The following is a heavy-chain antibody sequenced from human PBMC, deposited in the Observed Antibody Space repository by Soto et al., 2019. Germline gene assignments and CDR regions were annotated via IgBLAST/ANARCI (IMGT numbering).Heavy chain of an antibody. CDR2: ISYDGSNK. CDR1: GFTFSSYG. V-gene: IGHV3-30*18. D-gene: IGHD6-13*01. J-gene: IGHJ6*03. CDR3: AKEEAAGPYYYYYMDV. Sequence: QVQLVESGGGVVQPGRSLRLSCAASGFTFSSYGMHWVRQAPGKGLEWVAVISYDGSNKYYADSVKGRFTISRDNSKNTLYLQMNSLRAEDTAVYYCAKEEAAGPYYYYYMDVRGKGTTVTVSS.